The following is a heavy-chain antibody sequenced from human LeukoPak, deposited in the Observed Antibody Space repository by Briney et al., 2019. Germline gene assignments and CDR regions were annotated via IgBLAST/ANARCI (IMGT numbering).Heavy chain of an antibody. CDR3: ARSRASYGTNFDY. CDR2: MNPNSGNT. V-gene: IGHV1-8*03. CDR1: GYTFTSYD. D-gene: IGHD4-17*01. J-gene: IGHJ4*02. Sequence: ASVKVSCKASGYTFTSYDINWARQATGQGLEWMGWMNPNSGNTGYAQKFQGRVTITRNTSISTAYMELSSLRSEDTAVYYCARSRASYGTNFDYWGQGTLVTVSS.